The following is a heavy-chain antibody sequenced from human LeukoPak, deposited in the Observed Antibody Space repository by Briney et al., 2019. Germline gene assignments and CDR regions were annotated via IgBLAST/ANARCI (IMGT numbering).Heavy chain of an antibody. J-gene: IGHJ3*02. CDR2: IYSGGST. Sequence: GGSLRLSCAASGFTVSSNYMSWVRQAPGKGLEWVSVIYSGGSTYYADSVKGRFTISRDNSKNTLYLQMNSLRAEDTAVYYCAMPRLKYSTGRTDAFDIWGQGTMVTVSS. CDR3: AMPRLKYSTGRTDAFDI. V-gene: IGHV3-66*02. D-gene: IGHD6-19*01. CDR1: GFTVSSNY.